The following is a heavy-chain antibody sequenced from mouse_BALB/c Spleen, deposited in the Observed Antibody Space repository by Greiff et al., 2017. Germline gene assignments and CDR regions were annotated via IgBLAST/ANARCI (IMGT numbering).Heavy chain of an antibody. CDR3: ARFITTVENYFDV. CDR2: INSNGGST. Sequence: EVQGVESGGGLVQPGGSLKLSCAASGFTFSSYGMSWVRQTPDKRLELVATINSNGGSTYYPDSVKGRFTISRDNAKNTLYLQMSSLKSEDTAMYYCARFITTVENYFDVWGAGTTVTVSS. D-gene: IGHD1-1*01. CDR1: GFTFSSYG. J-gene: IGHJ1*01. V-gene: IGHV5-6-3*01.